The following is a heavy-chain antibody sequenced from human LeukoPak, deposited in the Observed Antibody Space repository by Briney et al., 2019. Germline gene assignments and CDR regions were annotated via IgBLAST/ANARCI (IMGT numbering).Heavy chain of an antibody. CDR3: ARDYWSYYYDSSGYYNY. CDR1: GFTFSSYG. Sequence: GRSLILSCAASGFTFSSYGMHWVRQAPGKGLEWVAVIWYDGSNKYYADSVKGRFTISRDNSKNTLYLQMNSLRAEDTAVYYCARDYWSYYYDSSGYYNYWGQGILVTVSS. V-gene: IGHV3-33*01. CDR2: IWYDGSNK. J-gene: IGHJ4*02. D-gene: IGHD3-22*01.